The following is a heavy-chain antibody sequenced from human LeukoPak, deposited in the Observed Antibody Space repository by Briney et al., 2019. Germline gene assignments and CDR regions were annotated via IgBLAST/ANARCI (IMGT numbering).Heavy chain of an antibody. Sequence: SGPALLKPTRTLTLTCTFSGFSLRTSGMCVRWIRQPPGKALEWLSLIDWDDDKYYITSLKTRLTISKDTSKNQVVLTMTNMDPVDTATYYCARISVGYSYGYSPRAYYFDYWGQGTLVTVSS. CDR2: IDWDDDK. V-gene: IGHV2-70*01. J-gene: IGHJ4*02. CDR3: ARISVGYSYGYSPRAYYFDY. CDR1: GFSLRTSGMC. D-gene: IGHD5-18*01.